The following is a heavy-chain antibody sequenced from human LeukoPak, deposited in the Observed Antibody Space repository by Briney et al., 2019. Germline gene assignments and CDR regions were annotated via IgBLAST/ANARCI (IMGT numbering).Heavy chain of an antibody. CDR3: AKVISGSYSYFDY. V-gene: IGHV3-23*01. Sequence: GGSLRLPCAASGFTFSSYAMSWVRQALGKGLEWVSAISGSGGSTYYADSVKGRFTISRDNSKNTLYLQMNSLRAEDTAVYYCAKVISGSYSYFDYWGQGTLVTVSS. J-gene: IGHJ4*02. D-gene: IGHD1-26*01. CDR2: ISGSGGST. CDR1: GFTFSSYA.